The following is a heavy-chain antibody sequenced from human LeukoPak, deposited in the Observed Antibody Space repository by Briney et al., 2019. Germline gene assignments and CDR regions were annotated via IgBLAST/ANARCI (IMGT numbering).Heavy chain of an antibody. J-gene: IGHJ5*02. CDR2: IYYSGST. D-gene: IGHD3-10*01. CDR1: GGSISSSSYY. Sequence: PSETLSLTCTVSGGSISSSSYYWGWIRQPPGKGLEWIGSIYYSGSTYYNPSLKSRVTISVDTSKNQSSLKLSSVTAADTAVYYCASYEMSGSGSLPNWFDPWGQGTLVTVSS. V-gene: IGHV4-39*01. CDR3: ASYEMSGSGSLPNWFDP.